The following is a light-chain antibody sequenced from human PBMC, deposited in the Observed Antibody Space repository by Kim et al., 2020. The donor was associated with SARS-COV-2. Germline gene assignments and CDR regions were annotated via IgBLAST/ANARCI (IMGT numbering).Light chain of an antibody. CDR3: HKYDKDPYS. V-gene: IGKV1-5*03. CDR1: KSISSW. Sequence: DIQLTQSPSALSASIGDRVTISCRANKSISSWLAWYQQKPGKAPKLLIYKTSYLESGVPSGFSGSGSGTEFTLTIASLQPDDFATYYCHKYDKDPYSFGQRTTVDIK. CDR2: KTS. J-gene: IGKJ2*03.